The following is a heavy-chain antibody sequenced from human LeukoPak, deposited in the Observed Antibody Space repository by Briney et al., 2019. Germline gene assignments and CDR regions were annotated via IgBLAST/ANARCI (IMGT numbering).Heavy chain of an antibody. CDR1: GFTFDDYA. D-gene: IGHD3-22*01. Sequence: PGGSLRLSCAASGFTFDDYAMHWVRQAPGKGLEWVSGISWNSGSIGYADSVKGRFTISRDNAKNSLYLQMNSLRAEDTALYYCAKDYLTRYYYDSSGTPYAFDIWGQGTMVTVSS. CDR3: AKDYLTRYYYDSSGTPYAFDI. V-gene: IGHV3-9*01. CDR2: ISWNSGSI. J-gene: IGHJ3*02.